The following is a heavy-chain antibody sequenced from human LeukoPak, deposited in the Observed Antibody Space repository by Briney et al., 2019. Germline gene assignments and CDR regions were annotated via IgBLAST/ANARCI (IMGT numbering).Heavy chain of an antibody. CDR1: GYTLTELS. CDR3: ATGYSSATGGYYFDY. D-gene: IGHD6-19*01. V-gene: IGHV1-24*01. J-gene: IGHJ4*02. CDR2: FDPEDGET. Sequence: ASVKVSCKVTGYTLTELSMHWVRQAPGKGLEWTGGFDPEDGETIYAQKFQGRVTMTEDTSTDTAYMELSSLRSEDTAVYYCATGYSSATGGYYFDYWGQGTLVTVSS.